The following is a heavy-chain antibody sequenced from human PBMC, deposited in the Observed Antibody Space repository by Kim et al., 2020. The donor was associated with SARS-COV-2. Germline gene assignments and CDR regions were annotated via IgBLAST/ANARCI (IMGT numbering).Heavy chain of an antibody. CDR1: GFTFSTFW. V-gene: IGHV3-7*01. CDR3: ARDAWAQGWTVGFDY. J-gene: IGHJ4*02. Sequence: GGSLRLSCVASGFTFSTFWMSWVRQAPGKGLEWVANINQHGSETKYVDSVKGRFTIFRDNGKDSVYLQMNNLRAEDRAVYYCARDAWAQGWTVGFDYWGQGTLVTVSS. CDR2: INQHGSET. D-gene: IGHD1-26*01.